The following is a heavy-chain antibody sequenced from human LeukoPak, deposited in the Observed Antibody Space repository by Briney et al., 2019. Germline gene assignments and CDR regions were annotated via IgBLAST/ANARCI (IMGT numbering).Heavy chain of an antibody. CDR2: ISGSGGST. V-gene: IGHV3-23*01. D-gene: IGHD6-13*01. CDR3: AHSSSWYSWFDP. J-gene: IGHJ5*02. Sequence: GGSLRLSCAASGFTFSSYAMSWVRQAPGKGLEWVSAISGSGGSTYYADSVKGRFTISRDNSKNTLYLHMNSLRAEDTAVYYCAHSSSWYSWFDPWGQGTLVTVSS. CDR1: GFTFSSYA.